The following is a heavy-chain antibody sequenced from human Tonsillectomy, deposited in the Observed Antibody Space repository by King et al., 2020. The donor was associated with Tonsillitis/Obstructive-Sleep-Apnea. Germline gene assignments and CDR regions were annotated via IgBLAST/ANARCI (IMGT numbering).Heavy chain of an antibody. CDR2: ISVSGGST. V-gene: IGHV3-23*04. Sequence: QLVQSGGGLVQPGGSLRLSCAASGFTFSSYAMSWVRQAPGKGLEWVAAISVSGGSTYYADSVKGRFTISRDNSKNTLYLQMNSLRAEDTAVYYCAKDADIVVVPAAMPEDYFDYWGQGTLVTVSS. CDR1: GFTFSSYA. CDR3: AKDADIVVVPAAMPEDYFDY. J-gene: IGHJ4*02. D-gene: IGHD2-2*01.